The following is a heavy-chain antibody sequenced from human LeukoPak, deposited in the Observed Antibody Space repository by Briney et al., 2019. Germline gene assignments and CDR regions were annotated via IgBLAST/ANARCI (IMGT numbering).Heavy chain of an antibody. CDR3: ARDALLYDFWSGYPPAFDY. CDR2: IKQDGSEK. V-gene: IGHV3-7*01. CDR1: GFTFSSYW. Sequence: TGGSLRLSCAASGFTFSSYWMSWVRQAPGKGLEWVANIKQDGSEKYYVDSVKGPFTISRDNAKNSLYLQMNSLRAEDTAVYYCARDALLYDFWSGYPPAFDYWGQGTLVTVSS. J-gene: IGHJ4*02. D-gene: IGHD3-3*01.